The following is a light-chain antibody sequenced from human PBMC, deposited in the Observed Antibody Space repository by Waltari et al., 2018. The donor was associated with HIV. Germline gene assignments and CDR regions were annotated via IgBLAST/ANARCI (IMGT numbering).Light chain of an antibody. CDR2: GKN. Sequence: QSALTQPPSASGTPDPEATMSRSGSTAHIRTTTVCWLQQFPGTAPKVLIYGKNQRPSGVPDRLSGSKSGTSASLAISGLQSEDEADYYCASWDDSLNGPVFGGGTKLTVV. CDR3: ASWDDSLNGPV. J-gene: IGLJ2*01. CDR1: TAHIRTTT. V-gene: IGLV1-44*01.